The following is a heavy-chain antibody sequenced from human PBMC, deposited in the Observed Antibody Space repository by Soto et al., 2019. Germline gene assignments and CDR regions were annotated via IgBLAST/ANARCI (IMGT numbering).Heavy chain of an antibody. CDR2: INPNSGGT. CDR1: GYTFTGYY. J-gene: IGHJ4*02. D-gene: IGHD1-26*01. Sequence: ASVKVSCPSSGYTFTGYYMHWVRQAPGQGLEWMGWINPNSGGTNYAQKFQGRVTMTRDTSITSVYLELSSLRSDDTAVFYCARANSGADDDFDDRGKRAQVTVSS. V-gene: IGHV1-2*02. CDR3: ARANSGADDDFDD.